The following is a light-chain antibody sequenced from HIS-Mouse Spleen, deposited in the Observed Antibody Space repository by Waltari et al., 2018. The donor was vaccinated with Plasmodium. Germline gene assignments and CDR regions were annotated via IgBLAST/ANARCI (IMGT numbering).Light chain of an antibody. CDR3: CSYAGSSTYV. Sequence: QSALTQPASVSGSPGQSITISCTGTSSDVGSYNLVSWYQQHPGKAPKLMIYEVRKRPAGVSNRVSGSKSGNTASLTISGLQAEDEADYYCCSYAGSSTYVFGTGTKVTVL. J-gene: IGLJ1*01. CDR2: EVR. V-gene: IGLV2-23*02. CDR1: SSDVGSYNL.